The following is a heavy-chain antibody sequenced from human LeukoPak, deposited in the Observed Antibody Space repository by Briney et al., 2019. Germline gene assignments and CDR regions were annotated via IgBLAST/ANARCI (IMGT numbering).Heavy chain of an antibody. CDR2: INPNSGGT. J-gene: IGHJ4*02. D-gene: IGHD6-13*01. CDR1: GYTFTGYY. V-gene: IGHV1-2*02. CDR3: ARDLEPNIAAAGNLADY. Sequence: GASVKVSCKASGYTFTGYYMHWVRQAPGQGLEWMGWINPNSGGTNYAQKFQGRVTMTRDTSISTAYMELSRLRSDNTAVYYCARDLEPNIAAAGNLADYWGQGTLVTVSS.